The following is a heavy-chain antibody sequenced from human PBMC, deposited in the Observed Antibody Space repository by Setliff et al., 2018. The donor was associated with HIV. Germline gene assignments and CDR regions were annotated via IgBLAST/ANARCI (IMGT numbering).Heavy chain of an antibody. CDR3: ARTPEELRYFDY. CDR1: GGSISSTIYH. Sequence: SETLSLTCTVSGGSISSTIYHWVWIRQPPGKGLEWIGNIHSSGITYYKPSLKNRLTISLDTSKNQFSLKLSSVTAADTAVYYCARTPEELRYFDYWGQGTLVTVSS. D-gene: IGHD1-7*01. J-gene: IGHJ4*02. V-gene: IGHV4-39*01. CDR2: IHSSGIT.